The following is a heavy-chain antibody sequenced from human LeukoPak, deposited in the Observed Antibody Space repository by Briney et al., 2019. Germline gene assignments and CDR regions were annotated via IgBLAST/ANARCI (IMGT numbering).Heavy chain of an antibody. D-gene: IGHD4-17*01. Sequence: GGSLRLSCAASGFIFSSYAMNWVRQAPGKGLEWVLTIRGSGGRTYYADSVKGRFTISRDNSKNTLYLQMNSLRAEDTAVYYCAKDRDDYGDPGAFDIWGQGTMVTVSS. J-gene: IGHJ3*02. CDR1: GFIFSSYA. CDR2: IRGSGGRT. CDR3: AKDRDDYGDPGAFDI. V-gene: IGHV3-23*01.